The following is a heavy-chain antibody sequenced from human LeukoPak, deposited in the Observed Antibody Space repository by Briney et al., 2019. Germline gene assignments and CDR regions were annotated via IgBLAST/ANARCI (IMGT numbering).Heavy chain of an antibody. Sequence: GGSLRLSCAASGFTFSSYDMDWVRQAPGKGLEWVAVVSYDGSNKYYANSVKGRFTISRDNSEDTLYLQMNSLRAEDTAVYYCARSGGVARSPFDYWGQGTLVTVSS. J-gene: IGHJ4*02. CDR3: ARSGGVARSPFDY. CDR1: GFTFSSYD. D-gene: IGHD5-12*01. V-gene: IGHV3-30*03. CDR2: VSYDGSNK.